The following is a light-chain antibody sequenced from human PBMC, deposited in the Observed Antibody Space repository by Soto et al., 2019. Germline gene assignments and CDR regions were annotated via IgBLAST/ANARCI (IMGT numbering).Light chain of an antibody. CDR2: GAS. CDR1: QSVSSSY. V-gene: IGKV3-20*01. Sequence: EIVLTQSPGTLSLSPGERATLSCRASQSVSSSYLAWYQHKPGQAPWLLIYGASSRATGIPDRFSGSGSGTDFTLTISRLEPEDFAVYYCKLYGSSPHTFGQGTKLEIK. J-gene: IGKJ2*01. CDR3: KLYGSSPHT.